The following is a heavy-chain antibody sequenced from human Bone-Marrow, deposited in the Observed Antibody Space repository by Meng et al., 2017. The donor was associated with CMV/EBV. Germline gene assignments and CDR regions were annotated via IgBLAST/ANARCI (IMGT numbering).Heavy chain of an antibody. CDR2: IKRDGSEK. CDR1: GFTFSSYW. V-gene: IGHV3-7*01. J-gene: IGHJ4*02. CDR3: ARRSSSFDY. Sequence: GESLKISCVASGFTFSSYWMTWVRQAPGKGLEWVANIKRDGSEKYYVGSVRGRFTISRDNAKNSLYLRMNSLRAEDTAVYYCARRSSSFDYWGQGTLVTFSS. D-gene: IGHD6-6*01.